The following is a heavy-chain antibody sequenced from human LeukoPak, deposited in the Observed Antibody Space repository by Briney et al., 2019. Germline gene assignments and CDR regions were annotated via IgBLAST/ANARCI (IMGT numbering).Heavy chain of an antibody. CDR2: ISGSGGST. CDR1: GFTFSGYA. Sequence: GGSLRLSCAASGFTFSGYAMSWVRQAPGKGLEWVSAISGSGGSTYYADSVKGRFTISRDNSKNTLYLQTNSLRAEDTAVYYCAKDAVVVVAAPHPFDPWGQGTLVTVSS. D-gene: IGHD2-15*01. V-gene: IGHV3-23*01. J-gene: IGHJ5*02. CDR3: AKDAVVVVAAPHPFDP.